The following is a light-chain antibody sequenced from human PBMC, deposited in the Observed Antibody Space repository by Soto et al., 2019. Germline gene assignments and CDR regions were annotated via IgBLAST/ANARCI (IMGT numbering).Light chain of an antibody. CDR2: EVN. Sequence: QSALTQPASVSGSPGQSITISCTGTSSDVGGYNFVSWYQQYPGKAPKLMIYEVNNRPSGVSNRFSGSKSGNTASLIISGLQAEDEGYYYCNSYTSGSTLVFGGGTKVTVL. CDR3: NSYTSGSTLV. V-gene: IGLV2-14*01. J-gene: IGLJ2*01. CDR1: SSDVGGYNF.